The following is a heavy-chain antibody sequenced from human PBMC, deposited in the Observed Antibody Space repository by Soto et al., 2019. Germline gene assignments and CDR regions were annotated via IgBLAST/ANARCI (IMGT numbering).Heavy chain of an antibody. V-gene: IGHV1-18*01. Sequence: QVKWVQSGAEGKKPGASVKVSWKASGYSFTTYGISWVRQAPGQGLEWMGWISDYNGNTNYEKKFQGRVTMTTDTSRRTAYMEMKRLRSDDTAVYYCAGEGSDYCSGSYSPPRYYGMDVWGQGTTVTVS. CDR1: GYSFTTYG. D-gene: IGHD3-10*01. CDR3: AGEGSDYCSGSYSPPRYYGMDV. CDR2: ISDYNGNT. J-gene: IGHJ6*02.